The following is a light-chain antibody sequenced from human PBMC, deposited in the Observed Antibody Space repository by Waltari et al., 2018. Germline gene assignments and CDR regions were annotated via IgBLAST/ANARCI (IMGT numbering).Light chain of an antibody. CDR3: QQGNDYPYS. V-gene: IGKV1D-13*01. CDR1: QGISSY. J-gene: IGKJ2*03. CDR2: NTK. Sequence: IQMSQSPSSLSTSVGDRVPITCRASQGISSYLSWFQQRPGKAPKLLIYNTKSLASGVPSRFSGSGSGTEFTLTISSLQPEDSAIYYCQQGNDYPYSFGLGTKVEIK.